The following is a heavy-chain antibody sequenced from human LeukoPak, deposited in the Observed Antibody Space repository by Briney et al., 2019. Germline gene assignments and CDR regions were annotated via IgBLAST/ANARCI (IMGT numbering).Heavy chain of an antibody. J-gene: IGHJ4*02. CDR3: ARLGDDY. CDR2: TNPNSGGT. D-gene: IGHD3-10*01. V-gene: IGHV1-2*02. Sequence: ASVKVSCKASGYTFTGYFVHWVRQAPGQGLEWMGRTNPNSGGTDYAQKFQGRVTMTRDKSISTAYMELSRLRSDDTAVYYCARLGDDYWGQGTLATVSS. CDR1: GYTFTGYF.